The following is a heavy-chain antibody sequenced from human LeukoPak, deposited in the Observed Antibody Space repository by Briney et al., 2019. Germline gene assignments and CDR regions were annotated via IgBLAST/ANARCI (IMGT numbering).Heavy chain of an antibody. D-gene: IGHD6-13*01. CDR2: MNPNSGNT. CDR3: ARVVFSSSWQFDY. CDR1: GYTFTSYD. J-gene: IGHJ4*02. Sequence: ASVKVSCKASGYTFTSYDINWVRQATGQGLEWMGWMNPNSGNTGYAQKFQGRVTMTRDTSISTAYMELSRLRSDDTAVYYCARVVFSSSWQFDYWGQGTLVTVSS. V-gene: IGHV1-8*01.